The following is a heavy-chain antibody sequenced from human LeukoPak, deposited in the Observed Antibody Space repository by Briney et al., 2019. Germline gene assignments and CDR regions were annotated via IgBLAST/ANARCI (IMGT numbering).Heavy chain of an antibody. CDR2: IYSGGST. Sequence: GSLRLSCAVSGFTVSSSYMTWVRQAPGKGLEWVSVIYSGGSTYYADSVQDRFTISRDNSNNTVYLQMNSLRAEDTAVYYCARDRSGSYDFWGQGTLVTVSS. CDR3: ARDRSGSYDF. J-gene: IGHJ4*02. D-gene: IGHD1-26*01. V-gene: IGHV3-66*01. CDR1: GFTVSSSY.